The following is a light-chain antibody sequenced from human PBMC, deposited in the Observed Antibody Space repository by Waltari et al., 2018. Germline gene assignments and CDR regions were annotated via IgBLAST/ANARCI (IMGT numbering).Light chain of an antibody. J-gene: IGLJ3*02. Sequence: QSALTQPASVSGSPGQSATISCTGTSNDCGSSNFFSWYQQHPGKAPKLIIHDDTERPSGVSDRFSGSKSANGASLTISGLQAEDEAHYYCCAYAGKVFGGGTRLTVL. CDR2: DDT. CDR3: CAYAGKV. V-gene: IGLV2-23*01. CDR1: SNDCGSSNF.